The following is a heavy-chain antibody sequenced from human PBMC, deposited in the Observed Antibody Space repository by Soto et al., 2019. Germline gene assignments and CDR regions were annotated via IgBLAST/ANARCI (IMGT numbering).Heavy chain of an antibody. Sequence: SLRLSCAASGFTFDDYAMHWVRQAPGKGLEWVSGISWNSGSIGYADSVKGRLTISRDNAKNSLYLQMNSLRAEDTALYYCAKSVAAPVVPAASFDYWGQGTLVTVSS. CDR2: ISWNSGSI. V-gene: IGHV3-9*01. CDR3: AKSVAAPVVPAASFDY. D-gene: IGHD2-2*01. J-gene: IGHJ4*02. CDR1: GFTFDDYA.